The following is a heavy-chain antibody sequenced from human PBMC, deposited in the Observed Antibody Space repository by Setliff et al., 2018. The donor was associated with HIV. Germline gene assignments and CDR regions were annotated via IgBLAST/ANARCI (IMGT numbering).Heavy chain of an antibody. J-gene: IGHJ6*03. Sequence: PGGSLRLSCAASGFTSNTYSMNWVRQAPGKGLEWVSYISSSSSTIYYADSVKGRFTISRDNAKNSLYLQMNSLRAEDTAVYYCARDSRPRSGFWVSDYYYYMDVWGKGTTVTVSS. CDR1: GFTSNTYS. D-gene: IGHD3-3*01. CDR3: ARDSRPRSGFWVSDYYYYMDV. CDR2: ISSSSSTI. V-gene: IGHV3-48*04.